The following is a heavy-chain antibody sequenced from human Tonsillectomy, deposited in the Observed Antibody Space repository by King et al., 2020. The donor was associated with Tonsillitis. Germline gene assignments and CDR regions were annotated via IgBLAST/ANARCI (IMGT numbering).Heavy chain of an antibody. D-gene: IGHD3-22*01. V-gene: IGHV4-39*01. CDR2: LYYSGST. J-gene: IGHJ4*02. Sequence: QLQESGPGLVKPSETLSLTCSVSGGSISSSGYYWGWIRQPPGKGLEWIGCLYYSGSTYYNPSLKSRVTLSVDTSKNQFSLKLSSVTAADTAVYYCAGQHSYDSNLDYWGQGTLVTVSS. CDR3: AGQHSYDSNLDY. CDR1: GGSISSSGYY.